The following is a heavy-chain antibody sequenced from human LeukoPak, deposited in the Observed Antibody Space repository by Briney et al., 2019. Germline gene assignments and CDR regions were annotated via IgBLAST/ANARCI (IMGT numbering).Heavy chain of an antibody. CDR1: GYTFTGYY. V-gene: IGHV1-2*02. J-gene: IGHJ4*02. D-gene: IGHD5-18*01. CDR3: ARDLARGYSYGQGGAGGY. Sequence: ASVKVSCKASGYTFTGYYMHWVRQAPGQGLEWMGWINPNSGGTNYAQKFQGRVTMTRDTSISTAYMELSRLRSDDTAVYYCARDLARGYSYGQGGAGGYWGQGTLVTVSS. CDR2: INPNSGGT.